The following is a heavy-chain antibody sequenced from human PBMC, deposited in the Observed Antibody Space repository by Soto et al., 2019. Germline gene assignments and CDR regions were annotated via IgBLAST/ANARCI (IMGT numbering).Heavy chain of an antibody. CDR3: AREMGLVGGSGSFDY. Sequence: QVQLQESGPGLVKPSQTLSLTCTVSGGSISSGGYYWSWIRQHPGKGLDCIGYFYYSGSTYYNPSLKRRVTISVDTSKNRFSLKLSSVTAADTAVYYCAREMGLVGGSGSFDYWGQGTLVTVSS. D-gene: IGHD3-22*01. CDR1: GGSISSGGYY. CDR2: FYYSGST. V-gene: IGHV4-31*03. J-gene: IGHJ4*02.